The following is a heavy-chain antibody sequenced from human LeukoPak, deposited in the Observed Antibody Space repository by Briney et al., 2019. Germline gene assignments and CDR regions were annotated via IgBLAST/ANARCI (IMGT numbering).Heavy chain of an antibody. J-gene: IGHJ3*02. V-gene: IGHV3-30*03. Sequence: GGSLRLSCAASGFTFSSYSMNWVRQAPGKGLEWVAVISYDGSSTYYGDSVEGRFTVSRDNSKNTLYLQMNSLRAEDTAVYYCARDRNCAITSCYNAFDIWGQGTMVTVSS. D-gene: IGHD2-2*02. CDR1: GFTFSSYS. CDR3: ARDRNCAITSCYNAFDI. CDR2: ISYDGSST.